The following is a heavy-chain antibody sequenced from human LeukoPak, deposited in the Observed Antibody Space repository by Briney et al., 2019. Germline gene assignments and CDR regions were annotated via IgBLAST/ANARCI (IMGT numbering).Heavy chain of an antibody. V-gene: IGHV3-30*18. J-gene: IGHJ4*02. CDR3: AKDLERGYSSGWYLGY. CDR1: GGSISSYY. CDR2: ISYDGSNK. Sequence: LSLTCTVSGGSISSYYWSWVRQAPGKGLEWVAGISYDGSNKYYPDSVKGRFTISRDNSKNTLYLQMNSLRAEDTAVYYCAKDLERGYSSGWYLGYWGQGTLVTVSS. D-gene: IGHD6-19*01.